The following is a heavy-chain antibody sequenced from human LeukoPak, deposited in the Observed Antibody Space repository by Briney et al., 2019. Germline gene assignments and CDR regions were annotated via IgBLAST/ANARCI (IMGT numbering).Heavy chain of an antibody. J-gene: IGHJ4*02. CDR2: IYYSGST. CDR1: GGSISSSSYY. D-gene: IGHD3-22*01. CDR3: ARDYYDSSGYPVYIDY. V-gene: IGHV4-39*01. Sequence: SETLSLTCTVSGGSISSSSYYWGWIRQPPGKGLEWIGSIYYSGSTHYNPSLKSRVTISVDTSKNQFSLKLSSVTAADTAVYYCARDYYDSSGYPVYIDYWGQGTLVTVSS.